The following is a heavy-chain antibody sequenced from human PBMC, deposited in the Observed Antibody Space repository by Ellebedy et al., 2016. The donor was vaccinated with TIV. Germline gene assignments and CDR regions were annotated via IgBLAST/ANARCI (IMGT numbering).Heavy chain of an antibody. CDR1: GFTFSSYD. D-gene: IGHD6-19*01. Sequence: GGSLRLXXAASGFTFSSYDMHWVRQATGKGLEWVSAIGTAGDTYYPGSVKGRFTISRENAKNSLYFQMDSLRAGDTAVYYCAREAVAGGTSWYFDLWGRGTLVTVSS. CDR3: AREAVAGGTSWYFDL. CDR2: IGTAGDT. V-gene: IGHV3-13*01. J-gene: IGHJ2*01.